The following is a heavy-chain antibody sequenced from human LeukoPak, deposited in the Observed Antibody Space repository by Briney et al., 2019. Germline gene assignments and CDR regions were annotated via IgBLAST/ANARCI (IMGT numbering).Heavy chain of an antibody. V-gene: IGHV1-2*02. CDR2: INPNSGAT. D-gene: IGHD6-19*01. CDR3: AREGWDQRDTAAFDY. J-gene: IGHJ4*02. CDR1: GYTFITNY. Sequence: ASVKVSCKTSGYTFITNYMHWARQAPGQGPEWMGWINPNSGATNYAQKFQGRVTMSRDTSISTVYMELRSLRPDDTAVYYCAREGWDQRDTAAFDYWGQGTLVTVSS.